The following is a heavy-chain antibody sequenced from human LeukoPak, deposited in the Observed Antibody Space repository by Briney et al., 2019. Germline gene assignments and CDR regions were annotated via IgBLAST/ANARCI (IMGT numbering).Heavy chain of an antibody. D-gene: IGHD3-10*01. V-gene: IGHV1-18*01. J-gene: IGHJ4*02. CDR2: ISAYNGNT. CDR3: ARVPNYYGSGSYPDY. Sequence: GASVKVSCKASGYTFTSYGISWVRQAPGQGLEWMGWISAYNGNTNYAQKLQGRVTMTTDTSTSTAYMELRSLRSDDTAVYYCARVPNYYGSGSYPDYWGQGTLVTVSS. CDR1: GYTFTSYG.